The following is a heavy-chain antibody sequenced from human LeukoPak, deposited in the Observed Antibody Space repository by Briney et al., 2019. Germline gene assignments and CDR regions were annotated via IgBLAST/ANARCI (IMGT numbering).Heavy chain of an antibody. Sequence: GGSLRLSCAASGFTFSDHAMHWVRQATGKGLEWVSAVGIAADTFYPGSVKGRFTISRENAKNSLYLQMNSLRVEDTAVYYCVRQKKSHGNFDNWGQGTLVTVSS. CDR3: VRQKKSHGNFDN. D-gene: IGHD1-26*01. CDR2: VGIAADT. J-gene: IGHJ4*02. V-gene: IGHV3-13*01. CDR1: GFTFSDHA.